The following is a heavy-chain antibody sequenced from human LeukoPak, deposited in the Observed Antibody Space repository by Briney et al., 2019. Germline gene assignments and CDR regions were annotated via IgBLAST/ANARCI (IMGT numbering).Heavy chain of an antibody. J-gene: IGHJ5*02. Sequence: GASVKVSCKASGYTFTSYGISWVRQAPGQGLEWMGWISAYNGNTNYAQKLQGRVTMTTDTSTSTAYMELRSLRSDDTAVYYCARVYPHLSTLVLDRTSLDQNWFDPWGQGTLVTVSS. V-gene: IGHV1-18*01. CDR2: ISAYNGNT. D-gene: IGHD3/OR15-3a*01. CDR1: GYTFTSYG. CDR3: ARVYPHLSTLVLDRTSLDQNWFDP.